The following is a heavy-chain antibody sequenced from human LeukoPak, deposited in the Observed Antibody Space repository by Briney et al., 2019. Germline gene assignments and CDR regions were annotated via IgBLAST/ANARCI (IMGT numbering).Heavy chain of an antibody. D-gene: IGHD3-22*01. CDR2: VYYSGNT. CDR3: ARTSGRGSVDPGTSGYVAS. Sequence: SETLSLTCTVSGGSISSSGYYCDWIRQPPGKGLEWIGRVYYSGNTYYKSSLESRVTISVDTSNNRFSLKLNSVTAADTGTYYCARTSGRGSVDPGTSGYVASWGKGSLVTVSS. J-gene: IGHJ4*02. CDR1: GGSISSSGYY. V-gene: IGHV4-39*07.